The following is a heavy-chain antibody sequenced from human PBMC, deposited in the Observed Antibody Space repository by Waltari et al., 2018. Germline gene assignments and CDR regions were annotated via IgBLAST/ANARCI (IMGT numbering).Heavy chain of an antibody. CDR2: INQSGTT. V-gene: IGHV4-34*02. J-gene: IGHJ5*02. Sequence: QVQLQQWGAGLLKPSETLSLTCGVYGGSFSVYFWGWIRQPPGKGLEWIGEINQSGTTNYNPSLKSRVTISIDTSTSQFSLRMSSVTAADTAVYYCARGEPYDSSGYYYLGWFDPWGQGTLVTVSS. D-gene: IGHD3-22*01. CDR3: ARGEPYDSSGYYYLGWFDP. CDR1: GGSFSVYF.